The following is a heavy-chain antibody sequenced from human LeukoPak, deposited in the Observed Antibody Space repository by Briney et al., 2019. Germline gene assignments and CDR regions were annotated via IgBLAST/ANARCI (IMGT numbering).Heavy chain of an antibody. Sequence: ASVKVSCKASGYTFTSYDINWVRQAPGQGLEWMGIINPSGGSTSYAQKFQGRVTMTRDTSTSTVYMELSSLRSEDTAVYYCARSDAGTTRTFDYWGQGTLVTVSS. D-gene: IGHD1-7*01. V-gene: IGHV1-46*01. CDR3: ARSDAGTTRTFDY. CDR1: GYTFTSYD. J-gene: IGHJ4*02. CDR2: INPSGGST.